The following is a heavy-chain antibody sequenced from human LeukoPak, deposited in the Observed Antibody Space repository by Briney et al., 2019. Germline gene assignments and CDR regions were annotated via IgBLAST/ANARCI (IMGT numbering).Heavy chain of an antibody. CDR2: IYHSGST. V-gene: IGHV4-38-2*02. D-gene: IGHD3-16*02. J-gene: IGHJ4*02. CDR3: ARDPRTYYDYVWGSYPTFDY. CDR1: GGSFSGYY. Sequence: SETLSLTCAVYGGSFSGYYWGWIRQPPGKGLEWIGSIYHSGSTYYNPSLKSRVTISVDASKNQFSLKLSSVTAADTAVYYCARDPRTYYDYVWGSYPTFDYWGQGTLVTVSS.